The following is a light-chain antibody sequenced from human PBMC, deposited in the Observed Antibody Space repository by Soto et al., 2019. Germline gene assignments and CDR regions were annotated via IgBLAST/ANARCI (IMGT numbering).Light chain of an antibody. CDR1: QDVXSN. CDR3: QQRRNGPHT. V-gene: IGKV3-11*01. J-gene: IGKJ1*01. CDR2: DAS. Sequence: EVTQSAATLPLSPGERATLACRASQDVXSNLAWYKQKPGQAPRLLXGDASNRATGIPARLSGSGSGTDFTLPISGIEPEDVAVYDCQQRRNGPHTFAQGTKVDIK.